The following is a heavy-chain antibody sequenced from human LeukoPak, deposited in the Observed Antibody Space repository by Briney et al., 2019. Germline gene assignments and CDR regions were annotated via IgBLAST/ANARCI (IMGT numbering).Heavy chain of an antibody. CDR2: IWSDGSKK. CDR1: GFTFRTYG. J-gene: IGHJ5*02. V-gene: IGHV3-33*01. CDR3: ARDGAVGRPIDP. Sequence: GTSLRLSCVVSGFTFRTYGMYWVRQAPGKGLEWVAVIWSDGSKKYYAESVKGRFTISRDDSKNTLYLQMNSLSAEDTAVYYCARDGAVGRPIDPWGQGTLVTVSS. D-gene: IGHD3-10*01.